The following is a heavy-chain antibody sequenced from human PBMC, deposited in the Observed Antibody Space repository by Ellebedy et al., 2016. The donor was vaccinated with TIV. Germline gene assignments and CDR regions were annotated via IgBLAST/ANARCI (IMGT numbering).Heavy chain of an antibody. CDR1: GYTFTSYD. D-gene: IGHD6-19*01. J-gene: IGHJ4*02. Sequence: AASVTVSCKASGYTFTSYDINWVRQATGQGLEWMGWMNPNSGNTGYAQKFQGRVTMTRNTSISTAYMELSSLRSEDTAVYYCAIPPIAVAGTREGDYWGQGTLVTVSS. CDR3: AIPPIAVAGTREGDY. CDR2: MNPNSGNT. V-gene: IGHV1-8*01.